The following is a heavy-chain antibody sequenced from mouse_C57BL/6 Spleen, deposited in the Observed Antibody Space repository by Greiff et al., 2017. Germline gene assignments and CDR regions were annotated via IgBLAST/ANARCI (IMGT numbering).Heavy chain of an antibody. Sequence: VQLQQSGPELVKPGDSVKISCKASGYSFTGYFMNWVMQSHGKSLEWIGRINPYNGDTFYNQKFKGKATLTVDKSSSTAHMELRSLTSEDSAVYYCARKGFYYGSSKSYFDVWGTGTTVTVSS. J-gene: IGHJ1*03. CDR3: ARKGFYYGSSKSYFDV. V-gene: IGHV1-20*01. D-gene: IGHD1-1*01. CDR2: INPYNGDT. CDR1: GYSFTGYF.